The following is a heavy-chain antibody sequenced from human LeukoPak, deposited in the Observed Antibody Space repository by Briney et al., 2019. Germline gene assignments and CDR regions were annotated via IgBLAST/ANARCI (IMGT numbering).Heavy chain of an antibody. J-gene: IGHJ5*02. Sequence: ASVNVSCTASGYTFTSYGISWVRQAPGQGLEWMGWISAYNGNTNYAQELQGRVTITTASSTSTAYMELRSLRSDDTAVYYCAGVVGAGAVNWFDPWGQGTLVTVSS. CDR1: GYTFTSYG. V-gene: IGHV1-18*01. D-gene: IGHD6-19*01. CDR3: AGVVGAGAVNWFDP. CDR2: ISAYNGNT.